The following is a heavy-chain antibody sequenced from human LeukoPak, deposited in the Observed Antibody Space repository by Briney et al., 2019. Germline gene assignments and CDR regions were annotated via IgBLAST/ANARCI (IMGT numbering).Heavy chain of an antibody. Sequence: GGSLRLSCAASGFTFSSYEMTWVRQAPGKGVEGVSYISSSGSIIYYADSVKGRFTISRDSAKNSLYLQMNSLRAEDTAVYYCARGAYYYDSSGYYGAFDIWGQGTMVTVSS. J-gene: IGHJ3*02. CDR3: ARGAYYYDSSGYYGAFDI. CDR1: GFTFSSYE. CDR2: ISSSGSII. D-gene: IGHD3-22*01. V-gene: IGHV3-48*03.